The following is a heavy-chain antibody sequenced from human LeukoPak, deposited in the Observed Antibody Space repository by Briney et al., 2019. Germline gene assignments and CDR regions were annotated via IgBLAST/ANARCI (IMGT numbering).Heavy chain of an antibody. D-gene: IGHD6-13*01. V-gene: IGHV1-18*01. CDR2: ISAYNGNT. CDR1: GYTFTSYG. J-gene: IGHJ4*02. CDR3: ARDGGNTAYSSSFHFDY. Sequence: ASVKVSCKASGYTFTSYGISWVRQAPGQGLEWMGWISAYNGNTNYAQKLQGRVTMTTDTSTSTAYMELRSLRSDDTAVYYCARDGGNTAYSSSFHFDYWGQGTLVTVSS.